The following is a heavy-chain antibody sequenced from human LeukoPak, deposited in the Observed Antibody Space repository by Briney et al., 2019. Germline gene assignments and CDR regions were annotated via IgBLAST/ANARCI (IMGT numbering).Heavy chain of an antibody. CDR2: IYYSGST. CDR1: GGSISPYY. CDR3: ARLRGLGPSDAFDI. Sequence: SETLSLTCTVSGGSISPYYWSWIRQPPGKGLEWIGYIYYSGSTYYNPSLKSRVTISVDTSKNLFSLKLSSVTAADSAVYYCARLRGLGPSDAFDIWGQGTMVTVSS. V-gene: IGHV4-59*08. J-gene: IGHJ3*02. D-gene: IGHD2-15*01.